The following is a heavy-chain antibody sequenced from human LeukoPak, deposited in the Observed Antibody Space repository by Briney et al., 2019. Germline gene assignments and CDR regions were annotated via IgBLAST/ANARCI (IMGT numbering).Heavy chain of an antibody. J-gene: IGHJ4*02. D-gene: IGHD5-18*01. CDR1: GLTLSGYW. V-gene: IGHV3-74*01. Sequence: PGGSLRLSCAASGLTLSGYWMHWVRQAPGKGLVWVSRINGDAGSTSYADSVKGRFTISRDNAKSTLYLQMNSLRVDDTAVYHCARARGNTYGYFEYWGQGTLVTVSS. CDR3: ARARGNTYGYFEY. CDR2: INGDAGST.